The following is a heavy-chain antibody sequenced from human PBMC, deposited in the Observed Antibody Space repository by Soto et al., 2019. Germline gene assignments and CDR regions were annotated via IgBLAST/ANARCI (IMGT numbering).Heavy chain of an antibody. J-gene: IGHJ6*03. D-gene: IGHD6-6*01. CDR3: ARREYSSSLGYYHYMDV. CDR1: GGSISRYY. Sequence: QVQLQESGPGLVKPSETLSLTCTVSGGSISRYYWCWIRQPPGKGLELMWYINYSGSTNYNHSLNRRVTIQVHTPNPQLSLNLSSEPAGDAVVYYGARREYSSSLGYYHYMDVRGKGTTVTL. V-gene: IGHV4-59*08. CDR2: INYSGST.